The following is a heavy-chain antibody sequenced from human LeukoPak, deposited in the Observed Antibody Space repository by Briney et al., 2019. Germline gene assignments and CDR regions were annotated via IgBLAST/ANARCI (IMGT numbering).Heavy chain of an antibody. J-gene: IGHJ4*02. CDR3: AEAATDFWSGSVYFDY. V-gene: IGHV4-39*01. CDR2: IYYSGST. Sequence: SETLSLTCTVSGGSISSSSYYWGWIRQPPGKGLEWIGSIYYSGSTYYNPSLKNRVTISVDTSKDQFSLKLSSVTAADTAVYYCAEAATDFWSGSVYFDYWGQGTLVTVSS. CDR1: GGSISSSSYY. D-gene: IGHD3-3*01.